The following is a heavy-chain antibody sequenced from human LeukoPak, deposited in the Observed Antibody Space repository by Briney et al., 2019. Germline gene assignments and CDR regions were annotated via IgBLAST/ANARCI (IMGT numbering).Heavy chain of an antibody. CDR3: ARGSYCSSTSCYRSYYYYGMDV. CDR1: GFTVSSND. J-gene: IGHJ6*02. D-gene: IGHD2-2*01. Sequence: PGGSLRLSCAASGFTVSSNDMSWVRQAPGKGLEWVSVIYSGGRTFYADSVKGRFTISRDNSKNTLYLQMNSLRAEDTAVYYCARGSYCSSTSCYRSYYYYGMDVWGQGTTVTVSS. CDR2: IYSGGRT. V-gene: IGHV3-53*01.